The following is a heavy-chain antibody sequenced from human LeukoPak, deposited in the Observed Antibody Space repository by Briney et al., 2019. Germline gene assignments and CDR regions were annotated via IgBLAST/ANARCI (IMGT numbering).Heavy chain of an antibody. V-gene: IGHV3-23*01. D-gene: IGHD5-12*01. CDR1: GFTFSNYA. Sequence: GGSLRLSCAASGFTFSNYAMSWVRQAPGKGLEYVSAISGSGGSTYYADSVKGRFTISRDNSKNTLYLQMNSLRAEDTAVYYCSKTSMATSGLSVDSGEGSPVSASSGRASPPPVFD. CDR3: SKTSMATSGLSVDSGEGSPVSASSGRASPPPVFD. J-gene: IGHJ4*01. CDR2: ISGSGGST.